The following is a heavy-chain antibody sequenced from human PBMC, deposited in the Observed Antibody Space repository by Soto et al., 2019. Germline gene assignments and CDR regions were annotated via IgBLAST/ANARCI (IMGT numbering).Heavy chain of an antibody. CDR3: AKDRAGTAMVRDYYYYMDV. V-gene: IGHV3-23*01. Sequence: EVQLLESGGGLVQPGGSPRLSCAASGFTFSSYAMSWVRQAPGKGLEWVSAISGSGGSTYYADSVKGRFTISRDNSKNTLYLQMNSLRAEDTAVYYCAKDRAGTAMVRDYYYYMDVWGKGTTVTVSS. J-gene: IGHJ6*03. D-gene: IGHD5-18*01. CDR1: GFTFSSYA. CDR2: ISGSGGST.